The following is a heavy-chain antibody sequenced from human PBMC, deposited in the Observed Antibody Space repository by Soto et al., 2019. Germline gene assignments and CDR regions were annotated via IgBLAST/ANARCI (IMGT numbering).Heavy chain of an antibody. CDR2: LHYSWSA. D-gene: IGHD3-16*01. CDR3: ARSGHTFVGVV. Sequence: SETLSLTCTVSGASMSDYYGSRIRQSPGKGLEHIGYLHYSWSANYNPSLKSRVTISMDTSKNQFFLKLNSVTAADTAIYYCARSGHTFVGVVWGQGIPVTVSS. CDR1: GASMSDYY. J-gene: IGHJ4*02. V-gene: IGHV4-59*01.